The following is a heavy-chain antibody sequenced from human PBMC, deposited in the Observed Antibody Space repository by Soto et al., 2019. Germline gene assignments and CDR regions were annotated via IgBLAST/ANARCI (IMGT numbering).Heavy chain of an antibody. D-gene: IGHD2-15*01. CDR2: IRNKANNYAT. CDR3: NLGVVVVPGQA. J-gene: IGHJ4*02. CDR1: GFTFSGSA. V-gene: IGHV3-73*01. Sequence: PGGSLRLSCVGSGFTFSGSAIHWVRQAPGKGLEWLGRIRNKANNYATEYLASVKGRFSISRDDSRDTAYLQMNSLKTEDTAVYYCNLGVVVVPGQAWGRGSLVTVSS.